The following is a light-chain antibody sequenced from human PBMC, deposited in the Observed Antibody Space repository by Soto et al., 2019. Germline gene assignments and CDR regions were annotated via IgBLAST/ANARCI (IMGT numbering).Light chain of an antibody. CDR2: EVS. CDR1: SSDVGGYNY. J-gene: IGLJ2*01. Sequence: QSALIQPPSVSGSPGQSVTISCTGTSSDVGGYNYVSWYQQHPGKAPKLMIYEVSNRPSGVSNRFSGSKSGNTASLTISGLQAEDEADYYCNSYTSSSTLVFGGGTKLTVL. V-gene: IGLV2-14*01. CDR3: NSYTSSSTLV.